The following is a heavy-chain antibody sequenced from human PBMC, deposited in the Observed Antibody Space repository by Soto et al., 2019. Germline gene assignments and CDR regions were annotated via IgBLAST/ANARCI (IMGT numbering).Heavy chain of an antibody. CDR1: GGSISSNY. D-gene: IGHD6-13*01. V-gene: IGHV4-59*01. CDR2: VYNSGST. J-gene: IGHJ4*02. CDR3: ARYRREAVAGYTLDN. Sequence: SETLSLTCTVSGGSISSNYWTWIRQPPGKGLEWIGYVYNSGSTNYNPSLKSRVTISEDTSKSQFSLKVNSMTAADTAVYYCARYRREAVAGYTLDNWGQGMLVTVSS.